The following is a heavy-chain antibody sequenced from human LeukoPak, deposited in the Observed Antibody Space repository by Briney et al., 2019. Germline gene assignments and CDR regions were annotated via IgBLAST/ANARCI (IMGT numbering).Heavy chain of an antibody. Sequence: ASVKVSCKASGYTFTGYYMHWVRQAPGQGLEWMGWINPNSGNTGYAQKFQGRVTMTRNTSISTAYMELSSLRSEDTAVYYCARVWAGAAAGMDVWGQGTTVTVSS. CDR1: GYTFTGYY. V-gene: IGHV1-8*02. J-gene: IGHJ6*02. CDR2: INPNSGNT. CDR3: ARVWAGAAAGMDV. D-gene: IGHD6-13*01.